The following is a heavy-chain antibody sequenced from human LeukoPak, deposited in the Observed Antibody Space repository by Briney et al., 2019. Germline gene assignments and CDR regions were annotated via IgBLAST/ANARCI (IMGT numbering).Heavy chain of an antibody. D-gene: IGHD2-2*01. CDR2: ISAYNGNT. CDR3: ARSYCSSTSCPDNWFDP. Sequence: GASVKVSCKASGYTFTSYGISWVRQAPGQGLEWMGWISAYNGNTNYAQKLQGRVTMTTDTSTSTAYMELRSLRSGDTAVYYCARSYCSSTSCPDNWFDPWGQGTLVTVSS. CDR1: GYTFTSYG. V-gene: IGHV1-18*01. J-gene: IGHJ5*02.